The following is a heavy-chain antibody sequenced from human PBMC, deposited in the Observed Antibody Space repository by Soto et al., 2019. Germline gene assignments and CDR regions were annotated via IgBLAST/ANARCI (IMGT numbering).Heavy chain of an antibody. J-gene: IGHJ6*03. V-gene: IGHV1-8*01. D-gene: IGHD6-13*01. CDR2: MNPNSGNT. CDR3: ARFGRRYTSIWCGQYHQAIHF. Sequence: ASVKVSCKASGYTFTSYYINWVRQATGQGLEWMGCMNPNSGNTGYAQKFQGRVTMTRNTSISTVYMELSSLRSEDTAVYYCARFGRRYTSIWCGQYHQAIHFWGKGT. CDR1: GYTFTSYY.